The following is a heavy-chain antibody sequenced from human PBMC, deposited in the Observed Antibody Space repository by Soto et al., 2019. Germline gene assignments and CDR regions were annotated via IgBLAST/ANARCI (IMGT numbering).Heavy chain of an antibody. CDR3: AHRHQPGNDFWGGYSPYYYYYGMDV. CDR1: GFSLSTSGVG. V-gene: IGHV2-5*01. D-gene: IGHD3-3*01. J-gene: IGHJ6*02. CDR2: IYWNDDK. Sequence: SGPTLVNPKQTLTLTCTFSGFSLSTSGVGVGWIRQPPGKALEWLALIYWNDDKRYSPSLKSRLTITKDTSKNQVVLTMTNMDPVDTATYYCAHRHQPGNDFWGGYSPYYYYYGMDVWGQGTTVTVSS.